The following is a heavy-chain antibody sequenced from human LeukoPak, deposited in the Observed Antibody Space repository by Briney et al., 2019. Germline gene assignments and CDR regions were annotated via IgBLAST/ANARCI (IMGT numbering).Heavy chain of an antibody. CDR3: ARGPPGRLLWFGESAKDAFDI. CDR2: MNPNSGNT. D-gene: IGHD3-10*01. J-gene: IGHJ3*02. V-gene: IGHV1-8*02. CDR1: GGTFSSYG. Sequence: ASVKVSCKASGGTFSSYGISWVRQATGQGLEWMGWMNPNSGNTGYAQKFQGRVTMTRNTSISTAYMELSSLRSEDTAGYYCARGPPGRLLWFGESAKDAFDIWGQGTMVTVSS.